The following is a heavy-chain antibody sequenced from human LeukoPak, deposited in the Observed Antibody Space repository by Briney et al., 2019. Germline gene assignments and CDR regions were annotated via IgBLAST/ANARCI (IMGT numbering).Heavy chain of an antibody. CDR2: INPNNDDT. Sequence: ASVKVSCKASGYTFSDYYMHWVRQAPGQGLEWMGWINPNNDDTNYAQKFQGRVTMTRDTSISTAYMELSSLTSDDTAVYYCARRGSGYGYDYWGQGTLDTVSS. CDR3: ARRGSGYGYDY. J-gene: IGHJ4*02. D-gene: IGHD5-18*01. CDR1: GYTFSDYY. V-gene: IGHV1-2*02.